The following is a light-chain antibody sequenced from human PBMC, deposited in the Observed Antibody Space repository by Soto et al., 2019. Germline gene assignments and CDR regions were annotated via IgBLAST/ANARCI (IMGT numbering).Light chain of an antibody. V-gene: IGLV2-23*01. CDR3: CSYAGSSNVV. J-gene: IGLJ2*01. CDR1: SSDVGSYNL. Sequence: QSVLTQPASVSGSPGQSITISCTGTSSDVGSYNLVSWYQQHPGKAPKLMIYEGSKRPSGVSNRFSCSKSGNTASLTISGLPAEDEADYYCCSYAGSSNVVFGGGTKLTVL. CDR2: EGS.